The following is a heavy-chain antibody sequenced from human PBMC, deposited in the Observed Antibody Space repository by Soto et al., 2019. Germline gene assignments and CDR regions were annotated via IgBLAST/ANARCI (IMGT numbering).Heavy chain of an antibody. CDR2: ISYDGSNK. J-gene: IGHJ4*02. Sequence: GGSLRLSCAASGFTFSSYGMHWVRQAPGKGLEWVAVISYDGSNKYYAESVKGRFTISRDNSKKTLNLQMNSLRAEDTAVYYCAKDGRAGFVPQYYFDYWGQGTLVTVSS. D-gene: IGHD1-26*01. CDR3: AKDGRAGFVPQYYFDY. CDR1: GFTFSSYG. V-gene: IGHV3-30*18.